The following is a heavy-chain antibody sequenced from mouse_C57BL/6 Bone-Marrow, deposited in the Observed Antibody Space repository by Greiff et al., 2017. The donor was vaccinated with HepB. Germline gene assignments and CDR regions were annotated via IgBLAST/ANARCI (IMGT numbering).Heavy chain of an antibody. CDR2: IDPENGDT. CDR3: TTHTTAYYFDY. V-gene: IGHV14-4*01. J-gene: IGHJ2*01. CDR1: GFNIKDDY. D-gene: IGHD1-2*01. Sequence: VQLQQSGAELVRPGASVKLSCTASGFNIKDDYMHWVKQRPEQGLEWIGWIDPENGDTEYASKFQGKATITAATSSNTAYLQLSSLTSEDTAVYYCTTHTTAYYFDYWGQGTTLTVSS.